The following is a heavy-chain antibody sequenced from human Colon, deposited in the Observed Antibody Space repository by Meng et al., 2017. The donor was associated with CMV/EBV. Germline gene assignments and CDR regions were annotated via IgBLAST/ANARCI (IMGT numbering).Heavy chain of an antibody. V-gene: IGHV1-2*02. CDR3: ATVSSGYYLYFQH. J-gene: IGHJ1*01. CDR2: INPNSGGT. Sequence: QGQLVQVGAEVKKPGASVKVSCKASGYTFTGYYMHWVRQAPGQGLEWMGWINPNSGGTNYAQKFQGRVTMTRDTSISTAYIKLSRLRSDDTAVYYCATVSSGYYLYFQHWGQGTLVTVSS. D-gene: IGHD3-22*01. CDR1: GYTFTGYY.